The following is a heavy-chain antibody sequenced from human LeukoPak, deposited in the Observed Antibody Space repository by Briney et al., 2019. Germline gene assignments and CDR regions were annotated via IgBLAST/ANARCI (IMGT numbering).Heavy chain of an antibody. Sequence: GGSLRLSCAASGFTFSSYAMHWVRQAPGKGLEWVAVISYDGSNKYYADSVKGRFTISRDNSKNTLYLQMNSLRAEDTAVYYCARGTLMEHWWLPSLDGGDNWFDPWGQGTLVTVSS. D-gene: IGHD5-12*01. CDR3: ARGTLMEHWWLPSLDGGDNWFDP. CDR2: ISYDGSNK. CDR1: GFTFSSYA. J-gene: IGHJ5*02. V-gene: IGHV3-30-3*01.